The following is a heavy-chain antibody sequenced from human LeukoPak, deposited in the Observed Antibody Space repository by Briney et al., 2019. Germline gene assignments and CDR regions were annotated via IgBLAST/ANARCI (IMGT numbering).Heavy chain of an antibody. CDR1: GYTFTSYG. D-gene: IGHD2-21*02. CDR2: ISAYNGNT. CDR3: ARDRGDADNWFDP. Sequence: ASVKVSCKASGYTFTSYGISWVRRAPGQGLEWMGWISAYNGNTNYAQNLQGRVTMTTDTSTSTAYMELRRLRSDDTAVYYCARDRGDADNWFDPWGQGTLVTVSS. J-gene: IGHJ5*02. V-gene: IGHV1-18*01.